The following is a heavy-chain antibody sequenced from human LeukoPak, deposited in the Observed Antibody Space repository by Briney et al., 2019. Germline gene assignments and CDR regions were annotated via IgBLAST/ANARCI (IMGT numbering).Heavy chain of an antibody. Sequence: ASVMVSRKDSVYTFTSYDINWVPHATGQGAEWMGSMNPNSGNTGYAQKFQGRVTMTRNTSISTAYMELSSLTSEDTAVYYCARRYKNVVVPGYYMDVWGKGTTVTVSS. V-gene: IGHV1-8*01. CDR1: VYTFTSYD. CDR2: MNPNSGNT. J-gene: IGHJ6*03. D-gene: IGHD2/OR15-2a*01. CDR3: ARRYKNVVVPGYYMDV.